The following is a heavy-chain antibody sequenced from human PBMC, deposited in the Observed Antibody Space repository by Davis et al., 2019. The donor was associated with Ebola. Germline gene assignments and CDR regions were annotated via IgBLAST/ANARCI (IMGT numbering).Heavy chain of an antibody. CDR1: GGSISSYY. CDR2: IYYSGST. Sequence: PSETLSLTCTVSGGSISSYYWSWIRQPPGKGLEWIGYIYYSGSTNYNPSLKSRVTISVDTSKNQFSLKLSSVTAADTAVYYCARTYTVNPCMDVWGQGTTVTVSS. CDR3: ARTYTVNPCMDV. J-gene: IGHJ6*02. V-gene: IGHV4-59*08. D-gene: IGHD4-17*01.